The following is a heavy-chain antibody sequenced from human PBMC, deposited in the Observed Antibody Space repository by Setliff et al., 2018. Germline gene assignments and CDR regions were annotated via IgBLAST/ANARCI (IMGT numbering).Heavy chain of an antibody. CDR2: ITNYNGKT. CDR1: GLTFTTFS. V-gene: IGHV1-18*01. J-gene: IGHJ4*02. CDR3: ATRTPVTFSGVVTTV. D-gene: IGHD3-3*01. Sequence: VASVKVSCKASGLTFTTFSISWVRQAPGQGLEWMGWITNYNGKTDYAQKFQDRVILTTDTSTSTAYMELRILRPDDKAIYYCATRTPVTFSGVVTTVWGQGSLVTVSS.